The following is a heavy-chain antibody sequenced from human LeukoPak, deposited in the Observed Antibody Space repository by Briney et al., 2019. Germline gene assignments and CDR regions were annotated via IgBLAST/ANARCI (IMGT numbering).Heavy chain of an antibody. D-gene: IGHD3-10*01. CDR1: GFTFSSYE. Sequence: GGSLRLSCAASGFTFSSYEMNWVRQAPGKGLEWVSYISSSGNTIYHADSVKGRFTISRDNAKNSLYLQMNSLRAEDTAVYYCAKPYRVLRGAFDIWGHGTMVTVSS. V-gene: IGHV3-48*03. CDR2: ISSSGNTI. J-gene: IGHJ3*02. CDR3: AKPYRVLRGAFDI.